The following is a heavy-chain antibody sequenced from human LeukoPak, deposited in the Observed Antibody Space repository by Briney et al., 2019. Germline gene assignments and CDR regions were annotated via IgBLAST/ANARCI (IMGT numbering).Heavy chain of an antibody. CDR1: GFTFSSYG. J-gene: IGHJ4*02. CDR3: ARGGGNYYDSSGYYLDY. V-gene: IGHV3-33*01. Sequence: QTGGSLRLSCAASGFTFSSYGMHWVRQAPGKGLEWVAVIWYDGSNKYYADSVKGRFTISRDNSKNTLYLQMNSLRAEDTAVYYCARGGGNYYDSSGYYLDYWAREPWSPSPQ. CDR2: IWYDGSNK. D-gene: IGHD3-22*01.